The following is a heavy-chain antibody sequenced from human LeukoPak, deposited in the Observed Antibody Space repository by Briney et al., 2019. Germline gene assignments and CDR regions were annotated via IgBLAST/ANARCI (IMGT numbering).Heavy chain of an antibody. D-gene: IGHD3-10*01. Sequence: PGGSLRLSCAASGFTFSDYYMSWIRQAPGKGLEWVSYISSSGSTIYYADSVKGRLTISRDNAKNSLYLQMNSLRAEDTAVYYCARVLTIGFGEPSFDPWGQGTLVTVSS. CDR3: ARVLTIGFGEPSFDP. CDR1: GFTFSDYY. V-gene: IGHV3-11*01. J-gene: IGHJ5*02. CDR2: ISSSGSTI.